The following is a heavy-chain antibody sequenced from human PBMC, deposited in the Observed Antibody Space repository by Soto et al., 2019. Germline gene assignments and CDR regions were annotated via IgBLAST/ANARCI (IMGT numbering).Heavy chain of an antibody. Sequence: SSETLSLTCTVSGGSISSGGYYWSWIRQHPGKGLEWIGYIYYSGSTYYNPSLKSRVTISVDTSKNQFSLKLSSVTAADTAVYYCARGKRNPNYYDSSGYYNWFDPWGQGTLVTVSS. CDR3: ARGKRNPNYYDSSGYYNWFDP. CDR2: IYYSGST. D-gene: IGHD3-22*01. CDR1: GGSISSGGYY. V-gene: IGHV4-31*03. J-gene: IGHJ5*02.